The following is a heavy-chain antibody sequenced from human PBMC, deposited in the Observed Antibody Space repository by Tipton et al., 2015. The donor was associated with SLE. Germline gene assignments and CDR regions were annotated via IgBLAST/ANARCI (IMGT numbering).Heavy chain of an antibody. D-gene: IGHD2-21*01. CDR1: GYRITSFG. CDR3: AKDLVYSTIIGH. Sequence: QLVQSGAEVKKPGASVKVSCKASGYRITSFGMNWVRKAPGQGLEWMGWISGYNGDTNYAQKFQGRVTMTTDTSTRTVYMELRSLRSDDTAVYYCAKDLVYSTIIGHWGQGYLVTVSS. CDR2: ISGYNGDT. V-gene: IGHV1-18*01. J-gene: IGHJ1*01.